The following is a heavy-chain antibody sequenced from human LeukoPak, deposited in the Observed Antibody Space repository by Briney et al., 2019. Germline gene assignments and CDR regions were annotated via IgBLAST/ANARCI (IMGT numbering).Heavy chain of an antibody. V-gene: IGHV1-69*13. CDR3: ARSIAAAGNDAFDI. D-gene: IGHD6-13*01. J-gene: IGHJ3*02. CDR2: IIPIFGTA. CDR1: GGTFGSYA. Sequence: ASVKVSCKASGGTFGSYAISWVRQAPGQGLEWMGGIIPIFGTANYAQKFQGRVTITADESTSTAYMELSSLRSEDTAVYYCARSIAAAGNDAFDIWGQGTMVTVSS.